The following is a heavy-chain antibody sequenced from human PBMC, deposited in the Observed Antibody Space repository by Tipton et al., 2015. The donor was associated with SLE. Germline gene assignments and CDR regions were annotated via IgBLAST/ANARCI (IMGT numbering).Heavy chain of an antibody. D-gene: IGHD2-2*02. CDR1: GDSISSSPYY. V-gene: IGHV4-39*07. Sequence: LRLSCTVSGDSISSSPYYWGWIRQPPGKGLEWIGSSSYSEGTYYSPSLKSRVTISVDTSKNQFSLRLSSVTAADTAVYYCVALYQMLYYFQDWGQGTLVTVSS. CDR3: VALYQMLYYFQD. J-gene: IGHJ1*01. CDR2: SSYSEGT.